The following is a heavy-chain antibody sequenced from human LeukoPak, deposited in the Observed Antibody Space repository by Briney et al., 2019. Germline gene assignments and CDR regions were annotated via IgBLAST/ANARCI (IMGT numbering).Heavy chain of an antibody. V-gene: IGHV4-39*07. D-gene: IGHD5-18*01. J-gene: IGHJ4*02. CDR1: GGSISNTNYY. CDR3: ARWSNQLWFEGDTHFDY. CDR2: IYHNGRT. Sequence: PSETLSLTCFVSGGSISNTNYYWAWIRQPPGKGLEYIGSIYHNGRTYYNPSLTSRVTMSVDTSKNQFSLKLSSVTAADTAVYYRARWSNQLWFEGDTHFDYWGQGTLVTVSS.